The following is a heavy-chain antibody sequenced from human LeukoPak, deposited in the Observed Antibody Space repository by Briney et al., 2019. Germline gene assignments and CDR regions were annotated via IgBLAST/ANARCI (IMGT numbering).Heavy chain of an antibody. Sequence: ASVKVSCKASGYTFTSYDMNWVRQATGQGLEWMGWMNPNSGNTGYAQKFQGRVTMTRNTSISTAYMELSSLRSEDTAVYYCARAKSIAARRALGYWGQGTLVTVSS. V-gene: IGHV1-8*01. CDR2: MNPNSGNT. D-gene: IGHD6-6*01. J-gene: IGHJ4*02. CDR1: GYTFTSYD. CDR3: ARAKSIAARRALGY.